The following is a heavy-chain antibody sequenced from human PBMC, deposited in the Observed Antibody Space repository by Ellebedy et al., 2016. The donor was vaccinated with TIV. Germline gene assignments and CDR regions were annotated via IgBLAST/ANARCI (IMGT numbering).Heavy chain of an antibody. CDR1: GFTFSSYA. V-gene: IGHV3-23*01. D-gene: IGHD1-26*01. CDR3: ARESEVGCMDV. Sequence: GESLKISCAASGFTFSSYAMSWVRQAPGKGLEWVSTISGSGGSTYYADSVKGRFTISRDNVKNSLYLQMNSLRAEDTAVYYCARESEVGCMDVWGQGTTVTVSS. CDR2: ISGSGGST. J-gene: IGHJ6*02.